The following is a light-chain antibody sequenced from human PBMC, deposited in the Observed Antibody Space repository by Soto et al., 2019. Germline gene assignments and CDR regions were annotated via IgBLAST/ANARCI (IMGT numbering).Light chain of an antibody. V-gene: IGKV3-20*01. Sequence: ETVLTQSPGTLSLSPGERVTLSCRASQTVASNYFAWYQQRPGQAPRLLMNGASTRATGVPDRFSGRGSGTAFTLTISRLEPEDFAVYYCQQYTNSRWTFGQGTKVDIK. CDR2: GAS. CDR3: QQYTNSRWT. J-gene: IGKJ1*01. CDR1: QTVASNY.